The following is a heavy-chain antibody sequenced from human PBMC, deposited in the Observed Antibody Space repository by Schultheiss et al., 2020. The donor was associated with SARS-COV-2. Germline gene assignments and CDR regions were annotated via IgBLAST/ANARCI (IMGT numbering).Heavy chain of an antibody. V-gene: IGHV4-34*01. J-gene: IGHJ6*02. Sequence: SETLSLTCTVSGGSISTYYWSWIRQPPGKGLEWIGEINHSGSTNYNPSLKSRVTISVDTSKNQFSLKLSSVTAADTAVYYCAAYDFWSTYGMDVWGQGTTVTVSS. D-gene: IGHD3-3*01. CDR1: GGSISTYY. CDR3: AAYDFWSTYGMDV. CDR2: INHSGST.